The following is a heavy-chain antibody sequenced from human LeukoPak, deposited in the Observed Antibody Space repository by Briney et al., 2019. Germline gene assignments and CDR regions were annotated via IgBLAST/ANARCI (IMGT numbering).Heavy chain of an antibody. Sequence: SETLSLTCAVYGGSFSGYYWSWIRQPPGKGLEWIGEINHSGSTNYNPSLKSRVTISVDTSKNQFPLKLSSVTAADTAVYYCARGGIVVVPAAQYYFDYWGQGTLVTVSS. CDR2: INHSGST. CDR3: ARGGIVVVPAAQYYFDY. J-gene: IGHJ4*02. V-gene: IGHV4-34*01. D-gene: IGHD2-2*01. CDR1: GGSFSGYY.